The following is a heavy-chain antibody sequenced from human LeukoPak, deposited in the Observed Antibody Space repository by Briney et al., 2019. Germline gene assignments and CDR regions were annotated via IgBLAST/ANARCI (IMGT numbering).Heavy chain of an antibody. D-gene: IGHD2-15*01. CDR2: ISAYNGNT. CDR1: GYTFTTYA. Sequence: GASVKVSCKASGYTFTTYAISWVRQAPGQGLEWMGWISAYNGNTDYAQNLLGSVTMTTDTPTSTAYMELRSLRSDDTAVYYCARVVVVGDNYLDYWGQGTLVTVSS. V-gene: IGHV1-18*01. J-gene: IGHJ4*02. CDR3: ARVVVVGDNYLDY.